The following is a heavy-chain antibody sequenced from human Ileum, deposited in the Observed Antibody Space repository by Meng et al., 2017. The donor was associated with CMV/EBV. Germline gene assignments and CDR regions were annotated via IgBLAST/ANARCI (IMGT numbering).Heavy chain of an antibody. CDR2: IKTDGSRT. Sequence: GESLKISCAASGFTFSSSWMHWVRQAPGKGLVWVSRIKTDGSRTFYADSVKGRFSISRDNAKNTLYLQMNGLRVEDTAVYYCTRDYTSSGYFKDWGQGTLVTVSS. V-gene: IGHV3-74*01. J-gene: IGHJ4*02. CDR3: TRDYTSSGYFKD. CDR1: GFTFSSSW. D-gene: IGHD3-22*01.